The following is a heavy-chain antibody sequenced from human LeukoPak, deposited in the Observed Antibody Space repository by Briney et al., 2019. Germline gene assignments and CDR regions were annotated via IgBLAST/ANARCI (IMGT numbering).Heavy chain of an antibody. V-gene: IGHV3-21*01. CDR2: ISSASSVI. J-gene: IGHJ4*02. CDR1: GSTFSSYT. D-gene: IGHD2-2*01. Sequence: GGSLRLSCAASGSTFSSYTMNWVRQAPGKGLEWVSSISSASSVIYYADSVKGRFTISRDNAKNSLYLQVNSLSAEDTAVYYCARDRYCSSTSCFIDYWGQGTQVIVSS. CDR3: ARDRYCSSTSCFIDY.